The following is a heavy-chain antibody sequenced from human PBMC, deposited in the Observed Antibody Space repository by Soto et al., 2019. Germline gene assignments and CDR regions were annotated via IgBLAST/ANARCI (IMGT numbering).Heavy chain of an antibody. Sequence: QVQLQESGPGLVKPSQTLSLTCTVSGGSISTGGYYWNWIRQHPGKGLEWIGYFYYSGSTYYNPSLKRQVTISVNTSKNQFSLKLSSVTDAATAVYYCARSVFPWGQGTLVTVSS. J-gene: IGHJ5*02. CDR2: FYYSGST. CDR3: ARSVFP. CDR1: GGSISTGGYY. V-gene: IGHV4-31*01.